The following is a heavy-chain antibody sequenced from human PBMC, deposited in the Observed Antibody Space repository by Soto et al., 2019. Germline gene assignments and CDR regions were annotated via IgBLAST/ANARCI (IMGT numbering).Heavy chain of an antibody. CDR3: ARDTGRASADL. V-gene: IGHV3-48*03. CDR2: ISHTDRLT. J-gene: IGHJ5*02. Sequence: EVQLAESGGDLVQPGGSLRLSCVGSGFTFSYYEMNWVRQAPGKGLERVAFISHTDRLTHYPDSVKGRFTISRDNAKNSLYLHMTRLRGEDTAGYYCARDTGRASADLWGQGTLVTVSS. CDR1: GFTFSYYE. D-gene: IGHD1-26*01.